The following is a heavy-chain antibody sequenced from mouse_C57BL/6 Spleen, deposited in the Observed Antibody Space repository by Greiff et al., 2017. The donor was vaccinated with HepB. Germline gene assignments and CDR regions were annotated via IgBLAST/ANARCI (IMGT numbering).Heavy chain of an antibody. D-gene: IGHD2-1*01. CDR3: ARGGNYYWYFDV. Sequence: QVQLQQPGAELVKPGASVKLSCKASGYTFTSYWMQWVKQRPGQGLEWIGEIDPSDSYTNYNQKFKGKATLTVDTSSSTAYMPLSSLTSEDSAVYYCARGGNYYWYFDVWGTGTTVTVSS. CDR1: GYTFTSYW. J-gene: IGHJ1*03. V-gene: IGHV1-50*01. CDR2: IDPSDSYT.